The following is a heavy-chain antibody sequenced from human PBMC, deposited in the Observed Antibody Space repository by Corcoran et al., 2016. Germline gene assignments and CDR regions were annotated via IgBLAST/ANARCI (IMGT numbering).Heavy chain of an antibody. J-gene: IGHJ3*02. V-gene: IGHV3-53*01. D-gene: IGHD6-6*01. Sequence: EVQLVESGGGLIQPGGSLRLSCAASGFTVSSNYMSWVRPAPGKGLEWVSVIYSGGSTYYADSVKGRFTISRDNSKNTLYLQMNSLRAEDTAVYYCARVLGARSGGAFDIWGQGTMVTVSS. CDR3: ARVLGARSGGAFDI. CDR2: IYSGGST. CDR1: GFTVSSNY.